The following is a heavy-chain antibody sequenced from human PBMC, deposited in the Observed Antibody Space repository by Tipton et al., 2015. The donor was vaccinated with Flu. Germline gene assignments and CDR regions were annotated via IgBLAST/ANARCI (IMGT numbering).Heavy chain of an antibody. CDR3: ATSGWRDPRGSFDF. D-gene: IGHD5-24*01. J-gene: IGHJ4*02. CDR1: GGSISSYY. Sequence: TLSLTCTVSGGSISSYYWSWIRQPAGKGLEWIGRIYTSGSTNYNPSLKSRVTISLDTSKNQFSLRVNSVTAADTAVYYCATSGWRDPRGSFDFWGQGTLVTVSS. CDR2: IYTSGST. V-gene: IGHV4-4*07.